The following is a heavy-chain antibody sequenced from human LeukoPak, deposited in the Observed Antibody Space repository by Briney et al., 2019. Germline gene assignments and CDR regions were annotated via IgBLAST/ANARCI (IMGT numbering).Heavy chain of an antibody. Sequence: GGSLRLSCVASGFTFNSYAMYWVRQAPGKGLEWISGIFGSGGSAHYADSVKGRFTISRDNSKNTVYLQLDSLRVEDTAVYYCGKTTVGYSSGRYPGWPVDYWGQGALVTVSS. CDR3: GKTTVGYSSGRYPGWPVDY. CDR1: GFTFNSYA. V-gene: IGHV3-23*01. CDR2: IFGSGGSA. J-gene: IGHJ4*02. D-gene: IGHD2-15*01.